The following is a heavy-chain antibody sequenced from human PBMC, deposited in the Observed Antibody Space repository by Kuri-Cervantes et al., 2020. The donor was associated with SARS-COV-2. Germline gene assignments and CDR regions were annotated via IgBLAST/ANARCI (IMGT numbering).Heavy chain of an antibody. CDR2: IYYSGST. Sequence: GSLRLSCTVSGGSISSSSYYWGWIRQPPGKGLEWIGSIYYSGSTYYNPSLKSRVTISIDTSKNQFSLKLSSVTAADTALYYCARIFVPAAILTDGWYFDLWGRGTLVTVSS. CDR3: ARIFVPAAILTDGWYFDL. D-gene: IGHD2-2*02. CDR1: GGSISSSSYY. V-gene: IGHV4-39*07. J-gene: IGHJ2*01.